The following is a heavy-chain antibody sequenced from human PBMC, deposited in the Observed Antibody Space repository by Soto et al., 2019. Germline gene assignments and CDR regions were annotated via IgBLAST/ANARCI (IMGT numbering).Heavy chain of an antibody. V-gene: IGHV1-18*01. CDR1: SYSFTSYG. CDR3: ARDLPTMDD. J-gene: IGHJ6*02. Sequence: QVQLVQSGAEVKKPGASVQVSCKASSYSFTSYGISWVRHAPGQGLEWMGWIRAYHGNTNYAQKLQGRVTRTTDTSTSTAYMELRSLRSDDTAVYYCARDLPTMDDWGQGTKVTVSS. CDR2: IRAYHGNT.